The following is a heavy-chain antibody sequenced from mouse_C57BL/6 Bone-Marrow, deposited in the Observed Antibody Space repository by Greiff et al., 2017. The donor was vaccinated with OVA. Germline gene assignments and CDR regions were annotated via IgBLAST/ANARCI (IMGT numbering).Heavy chain of an antibody. Sequence: EVHLVESGGGLVQSGRSLRLSCATSGFTFSDFYMEWVRQAPGKGLEWIAASRNKANDYTTEYSASVKGRFIVSRDTSQSILYLQMNALRAEDTAIYYCARDASDGYSAMDYWGQGTSVTVSS. CDR1: GFTFSDFY. J-gene: IGHJ4*01. CDR3: ARDASDGYSAMDY. D-gene: IGHD2-3*01. V-gene: IGHV7-1*01. CDR2: SRNKANDYTT.